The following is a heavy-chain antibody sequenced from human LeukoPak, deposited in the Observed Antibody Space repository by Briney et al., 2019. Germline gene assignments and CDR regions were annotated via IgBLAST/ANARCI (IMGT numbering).Heavy chain of an antibody. CDR3: ARGPSTGYELLWFGELHFDY. J-gene: IGHJ4*02. D-gene: IGHD3-10*01. CDR2: ISAYNGNT. CDR1: GYTFTSYG. Sequence: ASVKVSCKASGYTFTSYGISWVRQAPGQGLEWMGWISAYNGNTNYAQKLQGRVTMTTDTSTSTAYMELRGLRSDDTAVYYCARGPSTGYELLWFGELHFDYWGQGTLVTVSS. V-gene: IGHV1-18*01.